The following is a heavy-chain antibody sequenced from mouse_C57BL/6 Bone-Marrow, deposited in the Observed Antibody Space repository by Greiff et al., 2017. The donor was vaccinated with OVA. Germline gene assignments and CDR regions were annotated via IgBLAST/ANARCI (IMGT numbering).Heavy chain of an antibody. CDR1: GFTFSSYG. Sequence: EVKLVESGGDLVKPGGSLKLSCAASGFTFSSYGMSWVRQTPDKRLEWVATISSGGSYTYYPDSVKGRFTISRDNAKNTLYLQMSSLKSEDTAMYYCARHPMVTTYYARDYWGQGTSVTVSS. D-gene: IGHD2-2*01. V-gene: IGHV5-6*01. J-gene: IGHJ4*01. CDR2: ISSGGSYT. CDR3: ARHPMVTTYYARDY.